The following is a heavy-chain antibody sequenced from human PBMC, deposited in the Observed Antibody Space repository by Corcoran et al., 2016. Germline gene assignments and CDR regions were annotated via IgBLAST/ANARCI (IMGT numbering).Heavy chain of an antibody. D-gene: IGHD2-8*01. CDR3: AREGDGYNGANDAFDI. J-gene: IGHJ3*02. CDR1: GDSVSSNSAA. CDR2: TYYRSKWYN. V-gene: IGHV6-1*01. Sequence: QVQLQQSGPGLVKPSQTLSLTCAISGDSVSSNSAAWNWIRQSPSRGLEWLGRTYYRSKWYNDYAVSVQSRITINPDTSKNQLSLQLNSVTPEDTAVYYLAREGDGYNGANDAFDIWGQGTMVTVSS.